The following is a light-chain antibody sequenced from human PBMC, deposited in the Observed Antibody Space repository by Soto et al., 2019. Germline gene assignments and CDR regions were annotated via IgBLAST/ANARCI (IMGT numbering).Light chain of an antibody. Sequence: EIVMTQSPVTLSVSPGERATLSCRASQRVSRNLAWYQQKPGQAPRLLIYDASTRATGIPDRFSGSGSETEFTLTISSLQSEDYAIYYCQQYNNWPPWTFGQGTKVEIK. CDR1: QRVSRN. CDR2: DAS. J-gene: IGKJ1*01. V-gene: IGKV3-15*01. CDR3: QQYNNWPPWT.